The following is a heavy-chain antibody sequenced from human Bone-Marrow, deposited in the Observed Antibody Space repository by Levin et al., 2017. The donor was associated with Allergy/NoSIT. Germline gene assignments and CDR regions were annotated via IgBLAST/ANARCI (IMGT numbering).Heavy chain of an antibody. CDR1: GFTFSGYW. Sequence: ASVKVSCASSGFTFSGYWMAWVRQAPGKGLEWVANINRDGGDGYYVDSVKGRFTISRDNARNSLDLQMNSLRVEDTAVYYCARNGAWSSEFWGQGTLVTVSS. D-gene: IGHD2-8*01. CDR2: INRDGGDG. V-gene: IGHV3-7*02. CDR3: ARNGAWSSEF. J-gene: IGHJ4*02.